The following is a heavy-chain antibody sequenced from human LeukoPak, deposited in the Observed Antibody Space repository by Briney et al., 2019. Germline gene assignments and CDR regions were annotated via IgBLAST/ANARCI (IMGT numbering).Heavy chain of an antibody. J-gene: IGHJ6*03. CDR3: ARRRGYGGNSGGYYMDV. CDR2: ISAYNGNT. V-gene: IGHV1-18*01. CDR1: GYTFTSYG. D-gene: IGHD4-23*01. Sequence: ASVKASCKASGYTFTSYGISWVRQAPGQGLEWMGWISAYNGNTNYAQKLQGRVTMTTDTSTSIAYMELRSLRSDDTAVYYCARRRGYGGNSGGYYMDVWGKGTTVTVSS.